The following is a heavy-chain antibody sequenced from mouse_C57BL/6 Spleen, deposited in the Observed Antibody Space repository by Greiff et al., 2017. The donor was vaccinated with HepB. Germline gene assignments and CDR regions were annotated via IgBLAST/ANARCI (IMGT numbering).Heavy chain of an antibody. Sequence: VQLQQSGPELVKPGASVKIPCKASGYTFTDYNMDWVKQSHGKSLEWIGDINPNNGGTIYNQKFKGKATLTVDKSSSTAYMELRSLTSEDTAVYYCARGRGRAYWGQGTLVTVSA. V-gene: IGHV1-18*01. CDR1: GYTFTDYN. CDR3: ARGRGRAY. J-gene: IGHJ3*01. CDR2: INPNNGGT.